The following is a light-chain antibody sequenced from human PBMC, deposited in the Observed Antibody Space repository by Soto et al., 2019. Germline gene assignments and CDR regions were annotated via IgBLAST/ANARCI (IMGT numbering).Light chain of an antibody. J-gene: IGKJ1*01. CDR3: QQYNDWRT. CDR1: QNVNNN. V-gene: IGKV3-15*01. Sequence: EIVLTQSPGTLSVSPGERATLSCRASQNVNNNLAWYQQKPGQAPRLLIHAVSTRATGIPARFSGSGSGTEFTLTISSLQSEDFALYYCQQYNDWRTFGQGTKV. CDR2: AVS.